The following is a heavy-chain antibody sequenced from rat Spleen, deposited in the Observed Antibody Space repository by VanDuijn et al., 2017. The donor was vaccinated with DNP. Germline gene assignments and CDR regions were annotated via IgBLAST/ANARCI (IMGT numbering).Heavy chain of an antibody. CDR2: ISYSGDT. CDR3: ARAGSRYAMDV. J-gene: IGHJ4*01. CDR1: GYSLTSTY. D-gene: IGHD1-7*01. V-gene: IGHV3-1*01. Sequence: EVQLQESGPGLVKPSQSLSLTCSVTGYSLTSTYWGWIRKFPGNKMEWIGHISYSGDTTYNPSLESRISITRDTSKNRFFLQLNSVTTEDTATYYCARAGSRYAMDVWGQGTSVTVSS.